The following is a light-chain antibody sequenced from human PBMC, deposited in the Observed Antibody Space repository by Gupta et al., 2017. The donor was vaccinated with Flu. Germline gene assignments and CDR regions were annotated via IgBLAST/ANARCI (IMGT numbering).Light chain of an antibody. CDR2: GAS. Sequence: EIVMTQSPATLSASPGERATLSCRASQSVGSNLAWYQQKPGQAPRLLIYGASTRATAISVRFSGSGSGTEFTITISSLQSEDFAVYYCQQYNNWTPLTFGGGTKVEIK. CDR1: QSVGSN. V-gene: IGKV3-15*01. J-gene: IGKJ4*01. CDR3: QQYNNWTPLT.